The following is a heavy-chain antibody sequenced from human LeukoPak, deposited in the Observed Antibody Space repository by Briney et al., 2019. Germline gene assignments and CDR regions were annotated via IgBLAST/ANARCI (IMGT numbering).Heavy chain of an antibody. Sequence: PGGSLRLSCAASGFPFSSYAMYWVRQAPGKGLVWVARIHGDGDNISYADSVRGRFTISRDNAKDTLYLHMNSLRPEDTAVYYCARAPVGAPTDLWGQGTLVTVSS. D-gene: IGHD1-26*01. CDR3: ARAPVGAPTDL. CDR2: IHGDGDNI. V-gene: IGHV3-74*01. J-gene: IGHJ5*02. CDR1: GFPFSSYA.